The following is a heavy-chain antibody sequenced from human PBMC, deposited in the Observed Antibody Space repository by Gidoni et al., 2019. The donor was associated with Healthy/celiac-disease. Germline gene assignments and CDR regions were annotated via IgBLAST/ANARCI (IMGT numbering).Heavy chain of an antibody. CDR1: GGSFSGYY. V-gene: IGHV4-34*01. D-gene: IGHD6-6*01. CDR2: INHSGST. Sequence: QVQLQQWGAGLLKPSETLSLTCAVYGGSFSGYYWSWIRQPPGKGLEWIGEINHSGSTNYNPSLKSRVTISVDTSKNQFSLKLSSVTAADTAVYYCARVGSSSFPPKQKKDYWGQGTLVTVSS. J-gene: IGHJ4*02. CDR3: ARVGSSSFPPKQKKDY.